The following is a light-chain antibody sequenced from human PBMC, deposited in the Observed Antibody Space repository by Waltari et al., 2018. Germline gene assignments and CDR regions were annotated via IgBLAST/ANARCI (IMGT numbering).Light chain of an antibody. J-gene: IGLJ2*01. V-gene: IGLV7-46*01. CDR1: TGAVTSGHY. Sequence: PSLTVSPGGTVTLTCGSSTGAVTSGHYPYWFPQKPGQAPRTLIYDTSNKHSWTPARFSGSLLGGKAALTLSGAQPEDEAEYYCLLSYSGARPVVFGGGTKLTVL. CDR2: DTS. CDR3: LLSYSGARPVV.